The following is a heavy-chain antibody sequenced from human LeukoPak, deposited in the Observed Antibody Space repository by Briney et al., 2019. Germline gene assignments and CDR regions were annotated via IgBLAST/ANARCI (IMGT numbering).Heavy chain of an antibody. CDR1: GFTFSRFA. V-gene: IGHV3-23*01. CDR2: ISGSGSSA. J-gene: IGHJ3*02. Sequence: PGGSLRLSCEISGFTFSRFAMNWVRQAPGQGLEWISIISGSGSSAYYADSVKGRFIVSRDNFKNTVNLEMSSLRVEDTAVYYCVPEGFDIWGQGKMVTASS. CDR3: VPEGFDI.